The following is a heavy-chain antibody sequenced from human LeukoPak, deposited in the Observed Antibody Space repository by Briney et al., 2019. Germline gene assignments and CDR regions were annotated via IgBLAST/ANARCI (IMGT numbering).Heavy chain of an antibody. J-gene: IGHJ3*02. CDR2: IKQEGSEK. D-gene: IGHD1-26*01. Sequence: PGGSLRLSCAASGFTFSSYWMSWVRQAPGKGLGGGANIKQEGSEKNSVDSVKGRFSISRDNATTSLYLQMNSLRAEDTAVYSCARHPRIVGATGASDIWGQGTMVTVSS. CDR1: GFTFSSYW. V-gene: IGHV3-7*01. CDR3: ARHPRIVGATGASDI.